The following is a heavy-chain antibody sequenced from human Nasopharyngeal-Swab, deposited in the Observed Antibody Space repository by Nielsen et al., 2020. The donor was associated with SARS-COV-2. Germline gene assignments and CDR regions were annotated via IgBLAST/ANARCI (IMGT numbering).Heavy chain of an antibody. CDR2: IYYSGST. Sequence: SETLSLTCTVSGGSVSSGSYYWSWIRQPPGKGLEWIGYIYYSGSTNYNPSLKSRVTISVDTSKNQFSLKVSSVTAADTAVYYCASGRPSYDYVWGSYRSLPFDYWGQGTLVTVSS. CDR1: GGSVSSGSYY. D-gene: IGHD3-16*02. V-gene: IGHV4-61*01. J-gene: IGHJ4*02. CDR3: ASGRPSYDYVWGSYRSLPFDY.